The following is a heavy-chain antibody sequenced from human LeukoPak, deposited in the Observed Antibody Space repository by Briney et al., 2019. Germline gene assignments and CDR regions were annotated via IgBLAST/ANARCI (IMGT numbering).Heavy chain of an antibody. D-gene: IGHD3-10*01. CDR2: IYYSGST. CDR1: GGSINTYY. CDR3: ARSRITMVRGVMGWYFDY. J-gene: IGHJ4*02. V-gene: IGHV4-59*01. Sequence: PSETLSLTCTVSGGSINTYYWSWIRQPPGKGLEWIGYIYYSGSTNYNPSLKSRVTISVDTSKNQFSLKLSSVTAADTAVYYCARSRITMVRGVMGWYFDYWGQGTLVTVSS.